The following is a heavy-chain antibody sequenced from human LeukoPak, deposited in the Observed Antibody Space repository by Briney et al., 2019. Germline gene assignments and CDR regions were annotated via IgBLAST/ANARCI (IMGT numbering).Heavy chain of an antibody. D-gene: IGHD2-2*01. V-gene: IGHV3-20*01. CDR2: ISWKGDTT. J-gene: IGHJ4*02. CDR3: ARHRCSSTTCSFDS. Sequence: GGSLRLSCAASGFTFNNYAMTWVRQTPGKGPEWVSLISWKGDTTAYAESVRGRFTISRDNAKNSLYLHMNSLRSEDTAFYHCARHRCSSTTCSFDSWGQGSLVTVSS. CDR1: GFTFNNYA.